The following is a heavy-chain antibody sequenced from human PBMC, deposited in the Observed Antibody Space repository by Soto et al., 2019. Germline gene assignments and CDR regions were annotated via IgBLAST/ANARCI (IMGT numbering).Heavy chain of an antibody. V-gene: IGHV1-18*01. CDR1: GYTFTSYG. D-gene: IGHD2-8*01. J-gene: IGHJ4*02. Sequence: VKFSCTASGYTFTSYGISWVRQAPAQGLEWMGWISAYNGNTNYTHKLQGRVTMSTDTSTSTAYMELRSLRSDDTAVYYCVGGACVLFDYWGQGTLVTVSS. CDR3: VGGACVLFDY. CDR2: ISAYNGNT.